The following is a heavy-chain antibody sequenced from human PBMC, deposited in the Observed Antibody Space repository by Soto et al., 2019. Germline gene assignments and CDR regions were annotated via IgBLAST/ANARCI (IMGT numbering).Heavy chain of an antibody. CDR3: ATRHTYYYDSSGFGFDP. D-gene: IGHD3-22*01. Sequence: GGSLRLSCAASGFTFSSYAMHWVRQAPGKGLEWVAVISYDGSNKYYADSVKGRFTISRDNSKNTLYLQMNSLRAEDTAVYYCATRHTYYYDSSGFGFDPWGQGTLVTVSS. V-gene: IGHV3-30-3*01. CDR1: GFTFSSYA. J-gene: IGHJ5*02. CDR2: ISYDGSNK.